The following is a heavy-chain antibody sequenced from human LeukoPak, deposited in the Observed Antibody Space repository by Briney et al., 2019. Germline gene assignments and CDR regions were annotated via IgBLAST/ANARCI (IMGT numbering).Heavy chain of an antibody. Sequence: ASVKVSCKVSGDTLTELSMHLVRQAPGKGLEWMGGFDPEDGETIYAQKPQGRVTMTTDTSTSTAYMELRSLRSDDTAVYYCARGYSSSSILHFGYWGQGTLVTVSS. CDR1: GDTLTELS. CDR3: ARGYSSSSILHFGY. CDR2: FDPEDGET. V-gene: IGHV1-24*01. D-gene: IGHD6-6*01. J-gene: IGHJ4*02.